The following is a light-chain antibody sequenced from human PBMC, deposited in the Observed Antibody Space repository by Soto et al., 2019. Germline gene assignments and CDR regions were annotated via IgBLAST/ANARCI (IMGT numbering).Light chain of an antibody. V-gene: IGLV2-23*02. J-gene: IGLJ1*01. Sequence: QSALTQPPSASGSPGQSVAISCTGTSSDVGSHNFVSWYQQHPGKAPKLMIYEVSKRPSGVSNRFSGSKSGNTASLTISGLQAEDEADYYCCSYAGSSTYVFGTGTKVTVL. CDR1: SSDVGSHNF. CDR2: EVS. CDR3: CSYAGSSTYV.